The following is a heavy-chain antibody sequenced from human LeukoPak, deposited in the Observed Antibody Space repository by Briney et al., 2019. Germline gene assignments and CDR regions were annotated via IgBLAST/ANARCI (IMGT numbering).Heavy chain of an antibody. D-gene: IGHD2-21*02. V-gene: IGHV4-59*08. J-gene: IGHJ2*01. CDR1: GSSISSYY. CDR3: ARPVRDSTDDWHFDL. Sequence: SETLSLTCIVSGSSISSYYWSWIRQPPGKGLEWIGYVAYSGRTDYNPSLKSRVTISIDTSKNQFSLKLTSVTAADTAVYYCARPVRDSTDDWHFDLWGRGTLVTVSS. CDR2: VAYSGRT.